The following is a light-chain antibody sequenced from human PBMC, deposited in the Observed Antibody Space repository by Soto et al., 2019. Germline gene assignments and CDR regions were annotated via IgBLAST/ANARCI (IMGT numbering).Light chain of an antibody. V-gene: IGLV2-11*01. CDR3: CLCAVSYTFRV. Sequence: QSVLTQPRSVSGSPGQSVTISCTGTSSDVGGYNYVSWYQQHPGKAPKLMIYDVSKRPSGVPDRFSGAKSGNTASLTISGPRDEDEADYCSCLCAVSYTFRVFGRGTKLTVL. CDR2: DVS. CDR1: SSDVGGYNY. J-gene: IGLJ2*01.